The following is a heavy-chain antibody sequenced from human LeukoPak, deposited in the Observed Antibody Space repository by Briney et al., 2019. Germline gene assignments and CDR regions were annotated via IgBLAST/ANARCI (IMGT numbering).Heavy chain of an antibody. Sequence: GASLRLSCAASGFTFSSYAMSWVRPAPGKGLEWVSVISGSGGSTYYADSVKGRFTISRDNSKNTLYLQMNSLRAEDTAVYYCAKGLEKVVVASYLDYWGQGTLVTVSS. CDR2: ISGSGGST. CDR1: GFTFSSYA. J-gene: IGHJ4*02. D-gene: IGHD3-22*01. CDR3: AKGLEKVVVASYLDY. V-gene: IGHV3-23*01.